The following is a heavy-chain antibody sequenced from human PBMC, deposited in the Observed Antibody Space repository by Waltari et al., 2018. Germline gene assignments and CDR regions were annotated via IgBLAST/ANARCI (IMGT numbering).Heavy chain of an antibody. CDR2: IRYDGSNK. D-gene: IGHD2-2*01. Sequence: QVQLVESGGGVVQPGGSLRLSCAASGFTFSSYGMHWVRQDPGKGMEWLAFIRYDGSNKYYADSGKGRFTISRDNSKNTLYLQMNSLRAEDTAVYYCAKVVKYPDAFDIWGQGTMVTVSS. J-gene: IGHJ3*02. V-gene: IGHV3-30*02. CDR1: GFTFSSYG. CDR3: AKVVKYPDAFDI.